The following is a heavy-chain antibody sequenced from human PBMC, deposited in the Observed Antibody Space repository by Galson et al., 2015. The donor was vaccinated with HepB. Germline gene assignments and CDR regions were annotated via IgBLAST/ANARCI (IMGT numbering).Heavy chain of an antibody. J-gene: IGHJ5*02. D-gene: IGHD4-11*01. CDR2: IYPGDSDT. CDR1: GYSLTSYW. Sequence: QSGAEVKKPGESLKISCKGSGYSLTSYWIGWVRQMPGKGLEWMGIIYPGDSDTRYSPSFQGQVTISADKSISTAYLQWSSLKASDTAMYYCARRGRGDSNYVVWWFDPWGQGTLVTVSS. V-gene: IGHV5-51*03. CDR3: ARRGRGDSNYVVWWFDP.